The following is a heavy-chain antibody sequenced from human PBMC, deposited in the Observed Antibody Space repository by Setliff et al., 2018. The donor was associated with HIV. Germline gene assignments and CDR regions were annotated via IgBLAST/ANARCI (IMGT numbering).Heavy chain of an antibody. CDR3: ARDSGVATIRKSALDY. Sequence: PGGSLRLSCAASGFSFTNAWMSWVRQAPGKGLGWVAQINRDGTEKYYVDSVKGRFTISRDNAKNSLYLQMNSLRAEDTALYYCARDSGVATIRKSALDYWGQGTLVTVSS. CDR2: INRDGTEK. D-gene: IGHD5-12*01. J-gene: IGHJ4*02. V-gene: IGHV3-7*03. CDR1: GFSFTNAW.